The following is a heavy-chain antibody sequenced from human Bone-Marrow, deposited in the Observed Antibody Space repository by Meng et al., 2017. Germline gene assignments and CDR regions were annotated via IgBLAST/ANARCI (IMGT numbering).Heavy chain of an antibody. D-gene: IGHD5-12*01. V-gene: IGHV3-7*03. J-gene: IGHJ4*02. CDR2: ISPDGSGT. CDR3: ARSLGATRSPPDY. CDR1: KITYNNYW. Sequence: GGSLRLSCAATKITYNNYWMSWVRQAPGKGLEWVAYISPDGSGTYYVDSVKGQFTISRDNAKNSLYLQMNSLRAEDTALYYCARSLGATRSPPDYWGQGTLVTVSS.